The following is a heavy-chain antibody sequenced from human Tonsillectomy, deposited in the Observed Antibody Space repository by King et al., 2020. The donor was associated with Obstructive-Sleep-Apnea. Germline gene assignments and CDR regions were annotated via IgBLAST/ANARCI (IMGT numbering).Heavy chain of an antibody. CDR1: GGSISSGGYS. CDR3: ARSDPLVYYFDY. Sequence: QLQESGSGLVKPSQTLSLTCAVSGGSISSGGYSWSWIRQPPGKGLEWIGYIYHSGSTYYNPSLKSRVTISVDRSKNQFSLKLSSVTAADTAVYYCARSDPLVYYFDYWGQGTLVTVSS. J-gene: IGHJ4*02. V-gene: IGHV4-30-2*01. CDR2: IYHSGST. D-gene: IGHD2-8*01.